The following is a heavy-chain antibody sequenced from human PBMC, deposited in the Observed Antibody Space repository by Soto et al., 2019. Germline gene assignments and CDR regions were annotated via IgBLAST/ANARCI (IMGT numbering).Heavy chain of an antibody. V-gene: IGHV4-39*01. CDR2: MSHSGGT. D-gene: IGHD5-12*01. CDR1: GGFVSSGSYY. Sequence: SETLSLTCAVYGGFVSSGSYYWSWIRQPPGKGLEWIGEMSHSGGTHFNPSLKSRVTISVDTSKNQFSLKLSSVTAADTAVYYCARQDSGYDFHFDYWGQGTLVTVSS. J-gene: IGHJ4*02. CDR3: ARQDSGYDFHFDY.